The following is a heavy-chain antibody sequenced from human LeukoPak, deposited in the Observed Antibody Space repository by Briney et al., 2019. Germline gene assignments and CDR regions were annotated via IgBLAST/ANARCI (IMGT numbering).Heavy chain of an antibody. CDR2: IYYSGST. Sequence: SETLSLTCTVSGGSISSYYWSWIRQPPGKGLEWIGYIYYSGSTNYNPSLRSRVTISVDTSKNQFSLKLSFVTAADTAVYYCARGVWFGELLSPYYYYYMDVWGKGTTVTVSS. D-gene: IGHD3-10*01. CDR1: GGSISSYY. V-gene: IGHV4-59*01. CDR3: ARGVWFGELLSPYYYYYMDV. J-gene: IGHJ6*03.